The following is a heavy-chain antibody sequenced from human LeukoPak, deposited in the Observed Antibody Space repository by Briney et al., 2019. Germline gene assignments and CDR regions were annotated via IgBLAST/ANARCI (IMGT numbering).Heavy chain of an antibody. CDR3: AKGLQGQWLGQGFDY. J-gene: IGHJ4*02. CDR2: VTESGDRS. D-gene: IGHD6-19*01. V-gene: IGHV3-23*01. CDR1: GFNFRSYA. Sequence: GGSLRLSCTVSGFNFRSYAMSWVRQAPGKGLEWVSYVTESGDRSIYAESVQGRFTISRDNSKNTVYLQMNSLRAEDTAMYYCAKGLQGQWLGQGFDYWGQGTLVTVSS.